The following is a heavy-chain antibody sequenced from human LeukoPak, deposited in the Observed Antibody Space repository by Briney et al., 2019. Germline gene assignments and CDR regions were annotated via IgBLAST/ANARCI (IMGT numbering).Heavy chain of an antibody. CDR1: GGSFSGYY. CDR2: INHSGST. Sequence: SETLSLTCAVYGGSFSGYYWSWIRQPPGKGLEWIGEINHSGSTNYNPSLKSRVTISVDTSKNQFSLKLSSVTAADTAVYYCARDRGQWLVRYYFDYWGQGTLVTVSS. D-gene: IGHD6-19*01. CDR3: ARDRGQWLVRYYFDY. V-gene: IGHV4-34*01. J-gene: IGHJ4*02.